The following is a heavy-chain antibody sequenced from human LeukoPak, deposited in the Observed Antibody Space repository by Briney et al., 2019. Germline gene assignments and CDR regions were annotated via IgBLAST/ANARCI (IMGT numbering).Heavy chain of an antibody. CDR1: GFTFSSYG. V-gene: IGHV3-30*18. Sequence: GRSLRLSCAASGFTFSSYGMHWVRQAPGKGLEWVAVISYDGSNKYYADSVKGRFTISRDNSKNTLYLQMNSLRAEDTAVYYCAKALYDYVWGSYQQPPDYWGQGTLVTVSS. CDR2: ISYDGSNK. D-gene: IGHD3-16*02. J-gene: IGHJ4*02. CDR3: AKALYDYVWGSYQQPPDY.